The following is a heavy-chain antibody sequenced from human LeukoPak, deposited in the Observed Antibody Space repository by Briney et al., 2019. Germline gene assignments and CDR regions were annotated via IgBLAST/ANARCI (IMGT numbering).Heavy chain of an antibody. CDR2: ISGSGGGT. J-gene: IGHJ4*02. V-gene: IGHV3-23*01. Sequence: GGSLRLSCAASGFTFSTYAMTWVRQAPGKGLEWVSAISGSGGGTYNADSVKGRFTISRDNSKNTLYLQMHSLRAEDTAVYYCAKDGGLWVSAHWGDSWGRGTLVTVSS. CDR3: AKDGGLWVSAHWGDS. CDR1: GFTFSTYA. D-gene: IGHD7-27*01.